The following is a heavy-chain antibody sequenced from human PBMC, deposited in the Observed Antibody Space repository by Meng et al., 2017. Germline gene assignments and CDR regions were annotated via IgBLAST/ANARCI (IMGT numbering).Heavy chain of an antibody. V-gene: IGHV4-39*07. CDR1: GGSISSSSYY. Sequence: LQLQEAGPGLVKPSETLSLTFTVFGGSISSSSYYWGWIRQPPGKGLEWIGSIYYSGSTYYNPSLKSRVTISVDTSKNQFSLKLSSVTAADTAVYYCARICYDSSGYSPYNWFDPWGQGTLVTVSS. CDR2: IYYSGST. D-gene: IGHD3-22*01. CDR3: ARICYDSSGYSPYNWFDP. J-gene: IGHJ5*02.